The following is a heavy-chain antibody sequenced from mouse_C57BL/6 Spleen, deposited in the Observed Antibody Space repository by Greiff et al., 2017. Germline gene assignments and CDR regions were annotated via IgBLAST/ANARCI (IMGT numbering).Heavy chain of an antibody. Sequence: QVQLQQSGTELVKPGASVKLSCKASGYTFTSYWMHWVKQRPGQGLEWIGNINPSNGGTNYNDKFKSKATLTVDKASSTAYMQLSSLTSEDSAVYYCARENYSYAMDYWGQGTSVTVAS. D-gene: IGHD1-1*01. CDR3: ARENYSYAMDY. CDR1: GYTFTSYW. J-gene: IGHJ4*01. V-gene: IGHV1-53*01. CDR2: INPSNGGT.